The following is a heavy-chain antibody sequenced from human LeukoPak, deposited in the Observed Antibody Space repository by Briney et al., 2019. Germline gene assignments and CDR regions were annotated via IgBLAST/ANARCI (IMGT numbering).Heavy chain of an antibody. CDR3: AKGTYCSGGSCTREGDWFDP. J-gene: IGHJ5*02. CDR1: GGSISSYY. CDR2: IYTSGST. Sequence: SETLSLTCTVSGGSISSYYWSWIRKPAGKGLEWIGRIYTSGSTNYNPSLKSRVTMSVDTSKNQFSLKLSSVTAADTAVYYCAKGTYCSGGSCTREGDWFDPWGQGTLATVSS. D-gene: IGHD2-15*01. V-gene: IGHV4-4*07.